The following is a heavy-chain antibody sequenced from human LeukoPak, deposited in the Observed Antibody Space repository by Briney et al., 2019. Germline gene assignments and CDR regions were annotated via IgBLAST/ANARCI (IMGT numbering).Heavy chain of an antibody. CDR2: IHHSGST. V-gene: IGHV4-38-2*02. CDR1: GYSISSGYY. D-gene: IGHD6-6*01. J-gene: IGHJ4*02. CDR3: ARASSTSATLGY. Sequence: PSETLSLTCTVSGYSISSGYYWGWIRQPPGKGLEWIGSIHHSGSTYYSPSLKSRVTISVDTSKNQFSLKLSSVTAADTAVYYCARASSTSATLGYWGQGTLVTVSS.